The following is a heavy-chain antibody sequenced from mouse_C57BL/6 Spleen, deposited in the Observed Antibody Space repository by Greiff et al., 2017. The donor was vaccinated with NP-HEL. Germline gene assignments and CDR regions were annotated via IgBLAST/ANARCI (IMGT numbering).Heavy chain of an antibody. V-gene: IGHV5-16*01. Sequence: DVHLVESEGGLVQPGSSMKLSCTASGFTFCDSYMASVRQVPEKGLEWVANINYDGSSTYYLDSLKSRFIISRDNAKNILYLQMSNLKSEETATYYCAREGGYYRLDYWGQRTSVTVSS. CDR3: AREGGYYRLDY. CDR2: INYDGSST. D-gene: IGHD2-3*01. CDR1: GFTFCDSY. J-gene: IGHJ4*01.